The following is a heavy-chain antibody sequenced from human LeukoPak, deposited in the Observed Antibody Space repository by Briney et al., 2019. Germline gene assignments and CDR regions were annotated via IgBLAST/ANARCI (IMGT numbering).Heavy chain of an antibody. CDR2: ISSSSSYI. J-gene: IGHJ5*02. D-gene: IGHD3-16*01. CDR1: GFTFSSYS. Sequence: GGSLRLSCAASGFTFSSYSMNWVRQAPVKGLEWVSSISSSSSYIYYADSVKGRFTISRDNAKNSLYLQMNSLRAEDTAVCYCAREPYDGVWFDPWGQGTLVTVSS. CDR3: AREPYDGVWFDP. V-gene: IGHV3-21*01.